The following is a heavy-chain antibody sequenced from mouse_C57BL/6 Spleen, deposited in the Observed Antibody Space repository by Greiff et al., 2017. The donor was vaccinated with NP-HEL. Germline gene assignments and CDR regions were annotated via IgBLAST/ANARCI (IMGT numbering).Heavy chain of an antibody. CDR3: ARSLYYGSSPWYFDV. CDR2: ISYSGST. V-gene: IGHV3-8*01. Sequence: DVHLVESGPGLAKPSQTLSLTCSVTGYSITSDYWNWIRKFPGNKLEYMGYISYSGSTYYNPSLKSRISITRDTSKNQYYLQLNSVTTEDTATYYCARSLYYGSSPWYFDVWGTGTTVTVSS. D-gene: IGHD1-1*01. CDR1: GYSITSDY. J-gene: IGHJ1*03.